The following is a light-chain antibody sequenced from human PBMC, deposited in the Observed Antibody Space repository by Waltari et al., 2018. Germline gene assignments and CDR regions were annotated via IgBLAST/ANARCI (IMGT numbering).Light chain of an antibody. CDR3: QESYSSPPST. J-gene: IGKJ1*01. Sequence: DIQMTQSPSSLSAVVGDRVTITCRASQSIGNYLNWYQQKPWKAPQLLIYSASSLQRGVPSRFSGRGSGTEFSLTISGLQPDDFATYYCQESYSSPPSTFGQGTKVDIK. CDR2: SAS. CDR1: QSIGNY. V-gene: IGKV1-39*01.